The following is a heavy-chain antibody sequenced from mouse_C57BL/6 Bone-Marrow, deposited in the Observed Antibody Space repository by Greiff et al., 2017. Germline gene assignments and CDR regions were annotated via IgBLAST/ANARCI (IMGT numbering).Heavy chain of an antibody. V-gene: IGHV1-76*01. Sequence: QVQLQQSGAELVRPGASVKLSCTASGYTFTDYYINWVKQRPGQGLEWIARIYPGSGNTYYNEKFKGKATLTAEKSSSTAYMQLSSLTSEDSAVXFGASYYGSSYGYFDVWGTGTTVTVSS. J-gene: IGHJ1*03. CDR2: IYPGSGNT. CDR1: GYTFTDYY. D-gene: IGHD1-1*01. CDR3: ASYYGSSYGYFDV.